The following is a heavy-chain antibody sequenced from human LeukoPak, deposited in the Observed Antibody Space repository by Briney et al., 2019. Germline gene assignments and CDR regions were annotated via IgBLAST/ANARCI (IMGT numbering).Heavy chain of an antibody. D-gene: IGHD3-22*01. CDR2: IYYTGST. CDR3: ATFQDYYDSSGYYYPFDY. V-gene: IGHV4-59*08. J-gene: IGHJ4*02. Sequence: PSETLSLTCTISGGSISNYYWTWIRQPPGKGLEWIGYIYYTGSTDYNPSLRSRVTISLDTSKNQFSLKLTSVTAADTAVCYCATFQDYYDSSGYYYPFDYWGRGNLVTVSS. CDR1: GGSISNYY.